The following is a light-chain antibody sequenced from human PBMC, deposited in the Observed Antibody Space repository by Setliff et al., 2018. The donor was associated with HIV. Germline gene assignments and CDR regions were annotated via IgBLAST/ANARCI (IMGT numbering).Light chain of an antibody. J-gene: IGLJ1*01. CDR2: DVS. CDR3: CSYAGSYTEV. CDR1: SSDVDAYDY. V-gene: IGLV2-11*01. Sequence: QSVLTQPRSMSGSPGQSVSISCTGTSSDVDAYDYVSWYQHHPGKAPKLLIYDVSERPSGVPDRFSGSKSGNTASLTTSGLQAEDEADYYCCSYAGSYTEVFGTGTKVTVL.